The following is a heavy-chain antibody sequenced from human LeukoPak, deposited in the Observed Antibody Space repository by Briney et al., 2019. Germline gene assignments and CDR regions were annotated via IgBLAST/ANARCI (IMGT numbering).Heavy chain of an antibody. CDR3: ARDRGSLLWFVELFPFDP. Sequence: GASVKVSCKASGYTFSGYYMHWVRQAPGQGLEWMGGINPNSGGTNYAHKVQGRVTMTRATSISKAYMELSRMRSDDTAVYYCARDRGSLLWFVELFPFDPWGQGTLVTVSS. D-gene: IGHD3-10*01. CDR1: GYTFSGYY. J-gene: IGHJ5*02. CDR2: INPNSGGT. V-gene: IGHV1-2*02.